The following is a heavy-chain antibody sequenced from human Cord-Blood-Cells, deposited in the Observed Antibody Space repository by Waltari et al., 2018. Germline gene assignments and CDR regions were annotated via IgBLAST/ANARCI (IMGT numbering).Heavy chain of an antibody. Sequence: STNYNPSLKRRVTISVDTSKNQFSLKLSSVTAADTAVYYCARAELGGYDYVWGSYRSGAFDIWGQGTMVTVSS. J-gene: IGHJ3*02. D-gene: IGHD3-16*02. CDR3: ARAELGGYDYVWGSYRSGAFDI. V-gene: IGHV4-59*01. CDR2: ST.